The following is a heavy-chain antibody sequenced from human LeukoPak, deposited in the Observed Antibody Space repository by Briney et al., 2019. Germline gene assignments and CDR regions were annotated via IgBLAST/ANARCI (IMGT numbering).Heavy chain of an antibody. CDR1: GFTFSSYG. D-gene: IGHD5-24*01. V-gene: IGHV3-30*18. CDR3: AKELEMAKYY. J-gene: IGHJ4*02. Sequence: GGSLRLSCAASGFTFSSYGMHWVRQAPDKGLEWVAVISYDGSNKYYADSVKGRFTISRDNSKNTLYLQMNSLRAEDTAVYYCAKELEMAKYYWGQGTLVTVSS. CDR2: ISYDGSNK.